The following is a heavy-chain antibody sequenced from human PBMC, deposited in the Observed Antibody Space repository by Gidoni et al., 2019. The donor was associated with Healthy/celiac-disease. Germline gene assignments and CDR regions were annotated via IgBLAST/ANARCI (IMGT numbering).Heavy chain of an antibody. D-gene: IGHD3-10*01. CDR1: GYAFTSCG. J-gene: IGHJ6*02. CDR3: ARGEITMVRGVILYYYYGMDV. V-gene: IGHV1-18*01. CDR2: ISAYNGNT. Sequence: QVQLLQSRAELNKPNASVQVSCKASGYAFTSCGISLLRQAPGQGLEWMGWISAYNGNTNYAQKLQGRVTMTTDTSTITAYMELRSLRSDDTAVYYCARGEITMVRGVILYYYYGMDVWGQGTTVTVSS.